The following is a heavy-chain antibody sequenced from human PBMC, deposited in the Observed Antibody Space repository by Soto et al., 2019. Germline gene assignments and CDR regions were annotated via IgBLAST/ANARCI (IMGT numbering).Heavy chain of an antibody. V-gene: IGHV3-21*01. CDR2: ISSSSSYI. J-gene: IGHJ4*02. CDR1: GYTFRSYS. CDR3: ARDLRYSSSRTMDY. D-gene: IGHD6-13*01. Sequence: EVQLVESGGGLVKPGGSLRLSCAAYGYTFRSYSMNWVRQAPGKGLEWVSSISSSSSYIYYADSVKGRFTISRDNAKNSLYLQMNSLRAEDTAVYYCARDLRYSSSRTMDYWGQGTLVTASS.